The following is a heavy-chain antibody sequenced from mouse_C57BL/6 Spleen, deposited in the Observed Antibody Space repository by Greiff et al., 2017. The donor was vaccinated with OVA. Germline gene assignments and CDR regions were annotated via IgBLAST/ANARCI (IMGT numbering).Heavy chain of an antibody. J-gene: IGHJ2*01. D-gene: IGHD2-13*01. CDR3: ARGESY. CDR2: IHPNRGST. Sequence: VQLQQPGAELVKPGASVKLSCKASGYTFTSYWMHWVKQRPGQALEWIGMIHPNRGSTNYNEKFKSKATLTVDKSSSTAYIQLSSLTSEDSAVYYCARGESYWGQGTTLTVSS. V-gene: IGHV1-64*01. CDR1: GYTFTSYW.